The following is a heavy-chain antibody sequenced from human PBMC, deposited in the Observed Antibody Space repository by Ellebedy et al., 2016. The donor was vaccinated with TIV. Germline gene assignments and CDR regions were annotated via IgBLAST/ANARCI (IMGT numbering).Heavy chain of an antibody. J-gene: IGHJ3*02. CDR3: ARDRLTGSGNSDAFDI. CDR2: ISYHGRNK. D-gene: IGHD1-26*01. Sequence: GGSLRLSXAASGFAFSRCAMHWVRQTPGKGLEWVATISYHGRNKFYADAVKGRFSISRDNSMNTLYLQANSLRAEDTAVYYCARDRLTGSGNSDAFDIWGQGTMVTVSS. V-gene: IGHV3-30*04. CDR1: GFAFSRCA.